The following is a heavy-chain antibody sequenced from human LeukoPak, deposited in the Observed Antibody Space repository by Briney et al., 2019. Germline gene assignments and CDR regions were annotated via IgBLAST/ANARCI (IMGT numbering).Heavy chain of an antibody. D-gene: IGHD6-6*01. V-gene: IGHV4-59*01. CDR1: GGSISSYX. CDR3: ARTHLSIAARPNWFDP. CDR2: IXXSGST. J-gene: IGHJ5*02. Sequence: SETLSLTCTVSGGSISSYXXXXXXXXXXXXXXXXXYIXXSGSTNYNPSLXXXXXXXVDXSXXQFSLKLSSVTAADTAVYYCARTHLSIAARPNWFDPWGQGTLVTVSS.